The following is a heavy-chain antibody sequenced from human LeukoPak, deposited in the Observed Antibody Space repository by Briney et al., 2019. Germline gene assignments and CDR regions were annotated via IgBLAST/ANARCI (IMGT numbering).Heavy chain of an antibody. CDR1: GDSISSSSYY. J-gene: IGHJ4*02. CDR2: IYYSGST. Sequence: SETLSLTCTVSGDSISSSSYYWGWIRQPPGKGLEWIGSIYYSGSTYYNPSLKSRVTISVDTSKNQFSLKLSSVTAADTAVYYCASSYSQQLPTWNFDYWGQGTLVTVSS. CDR3: ASSYSQQLPTWNFDY. D-gene: IGHD6-13*01. V-gene: IGHV4-39*07.